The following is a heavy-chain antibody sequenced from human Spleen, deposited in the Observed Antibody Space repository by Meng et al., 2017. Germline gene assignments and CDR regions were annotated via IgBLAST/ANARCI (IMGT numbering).Heavy chain of an antibody. CDR2: ISASNGRT. V-gene: IGHV1-18*01. J-gene: IGHJ4*02. CDR1: GYDFSNYG. Sequence: ASVKVSCKASGYDFSNYGINWVRQAPGQGLEWMGWISASNGRTNYAQKLQSRLTVTTDTSTSTAYMELRSLTSDDTAVYYCARDGYDSSGKEIFHWGQGTLVTVSS. CDR3: ARDGYDSSGKEIFH. D-gene: IGHD3-22*01.